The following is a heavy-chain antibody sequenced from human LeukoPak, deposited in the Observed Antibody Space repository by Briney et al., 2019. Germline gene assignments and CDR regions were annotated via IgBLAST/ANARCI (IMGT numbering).Heavy chain of an antibody. V-gene: IGHV1-24*01. CDR1: GYTHTELS. D-gene: IGHD6-13*01. CDR2: FDPEDGET. CDR3: ARDPATAASPYYYYYMDV. J-gene: IGHJ6*03. Sequence: ASVKVSCKVSGYTHTELSMHWVRQAPGKGLEWMGGFDPEDGETIYAQKFQGRVTMTEDTSTDTAYMELSSLRSEDTAVYYCARDPATAASPYYYYYMDVWGKGTTVTVSS.